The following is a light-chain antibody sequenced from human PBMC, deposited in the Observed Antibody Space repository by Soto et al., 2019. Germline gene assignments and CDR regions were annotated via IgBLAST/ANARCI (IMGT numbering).Light chain of an antibody. V-gene: IGKV3-15*01. CDR3: HQYYNRPPWT. Sequence: IVMTQSPATLSVSPGQRATLSCRASQSVSSNLAWYQQKPGQPPRLLIYGASTRATGIPARFRGSRSGTDFTPTISSLQPEDSATYYCHQYYNRPPWTFGQGTKVDIK. CDR2: GAS. CDR1: QSVSSN. J-gene: IGKJ1*01.